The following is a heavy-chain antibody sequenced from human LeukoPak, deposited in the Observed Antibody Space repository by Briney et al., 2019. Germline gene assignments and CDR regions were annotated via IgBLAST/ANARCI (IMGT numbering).Heavy chain of an antibody. Sequence: SQTLSLTCAVSGGSISSGGYSWSWIRQPPGKGLEWIGYIYHSGSTYYNPSLKSRVTISVDRSKNQFSLKLSSVTAADTVVYYCARGASSSWYYFDYWGQGTLVTVSS. CDR2: IYHSGST. J-gene: IGHJ4*02. CDR1: GGSISSGGYS. D-gene: IGHD6-13*01. CDR3: ARGASSSWYYFDY. V-gene: IGHV4-30-2*01.